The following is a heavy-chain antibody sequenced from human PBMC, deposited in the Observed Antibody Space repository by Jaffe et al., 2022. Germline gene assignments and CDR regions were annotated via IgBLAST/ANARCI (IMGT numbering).Heavy chain of an antibody. CDR2: IYTFGST. V-gene: IGHV4-61*02. D-gene: IGHD4-17*01. Sequence: QVQLQESGPGLVKPSQTLSLSCTVSGGSITSGNYYWNWIRQPAGKGLEWIGRIYTFGSTTYNPSLKSRVTIVLDTSKNQFSLRLSSVTAADTAVYYCAREGAYGDYTPSPFYYYYQYMDVWGKGTTVTVSS. J-gene: IGHJ6*03. CDR3: AREGAYGDYTPSPFYYYYQYMDV. CDR1: GGSITSGNYY.